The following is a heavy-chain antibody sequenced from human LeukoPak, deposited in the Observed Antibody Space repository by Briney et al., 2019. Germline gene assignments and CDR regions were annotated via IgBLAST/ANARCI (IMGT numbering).Heavy chain of an antibody. Sequence: PGGSLRLSCAASGFTLSSYSMNWVRQAPGKGLEWVSSISSSSSYIYYADSVKGRFTISRDNAKNSLYLQMNSLRAEDTAVYYCARPLYYYDSSGYLDWGQGTLVTVSS. CDR3: ARPLYYYDSSGYLD. J-gene: IGHJ4*02. CDR1: GFTLSSYS. V-gene: IGHV3-21*01. D-gene: IGHD3-22*01. CDR2: ISSSSSYI.